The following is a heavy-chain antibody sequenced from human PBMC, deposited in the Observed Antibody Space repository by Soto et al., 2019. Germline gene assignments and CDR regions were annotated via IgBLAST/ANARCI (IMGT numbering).Heavy chain of an antibody. CDR3: ARDRRVVAAPSTYYYYGMDV. CDR2: IYYSGST. J-gene: IGHJ6*02. Sequence: SETLSLTCTVSGGSISSGGYYWSWIRQHPGKGLEWIGYIYYSGSTYYNPSLKSRVTISVDTSKNQFSLKLSSVTAADTAVYYCARDRRVVAAPSTYYYYGMDVWGQGTTVTVSS. V-gene: IGHV4-31*03. D-gene: IGHD2-15*01. CDR1: GGSISSGGYY.